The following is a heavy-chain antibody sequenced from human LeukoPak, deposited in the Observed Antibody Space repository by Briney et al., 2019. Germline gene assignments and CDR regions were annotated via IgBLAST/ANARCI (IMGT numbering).Heavy chain of an antibody. CDR1: GFTVRSTF. CDR2: IYSGGST. J-gene: IGHJ4*02. D-gene: IGHD6-13*01. V-gene: IGHV3-66*01. CDR3: ASGRRGIIAAGLDY. Sequence: PGGSLRLSCAASGFTVRSTFMTWVRQAPGKGLEWVSLIYSGGSTYYADSVKGRFTISRDNSKNTLYLQMNSLRAEDTAVYYCASGRRGIIAAGLDYWGQGTLVTVSS.